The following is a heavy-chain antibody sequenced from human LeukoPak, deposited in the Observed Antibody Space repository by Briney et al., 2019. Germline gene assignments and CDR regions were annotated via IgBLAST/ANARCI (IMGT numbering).Heavy chain of an antibody. CDR1: GFPFKSYA. J-gene: IGHJ5*02. D-gene: IGHD1-20*01. V-gene: IGHV3-48*01. CDR3: ARFNLGWLDP. Sequence: TGGSLRLSCAASGFPFKSYAMSWVRQAPGKGLEWISYISSGVTTEYYADSVKGRFTNSRDDAKNSLYLQMDSLRAEDTAVYYCARFNLGWLDPWGQGAQVTVSS. CDR2: ISSGVTTE.